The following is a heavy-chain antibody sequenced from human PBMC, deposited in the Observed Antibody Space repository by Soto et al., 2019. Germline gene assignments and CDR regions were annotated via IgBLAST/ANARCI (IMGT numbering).Heavy chain of an antibody. CDR3: ARDQDIVVVVAEDAFDI. Sequence: GGSLRLSCAASGFTFSSYAMHWVRQAPGKGLEWVAVISYDGSNKYYADSVKGRFTISRDNSKNTLYLQMNSLRAEDTAVYYCARDQDIVVVVAEDAFDIWGQGTMVTVSS. CDR1: GFTFSSYA. V-gene: IGHV3-30*04. CDR2: ISYDGSNK. D-gene: IGHD2-15*01. J-gene: IGHJ3*02.